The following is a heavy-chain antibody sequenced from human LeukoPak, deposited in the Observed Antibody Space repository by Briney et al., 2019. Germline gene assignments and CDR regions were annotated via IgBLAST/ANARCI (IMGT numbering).Heavy chain of an antibody. D-gene: IGHD3-3*01. CDR1: GFTVSSNY. V-gene: IGHV3-53*05. CDR3: AKDTGRRIFGVAYDAFDI. CDR2: IYSGGST. Sequence: GGSLRLSCAASGFTVSSNYMSWVRQAPGKGLEWVSVIYSGGSTYYADSVKGRFTISRDNSKNTLYLQMNSLRPEDTAVYYCAKDTGRRIFGVAYDAFDIWGQGTMVTVSS. J-gene: IGHJ3*02.